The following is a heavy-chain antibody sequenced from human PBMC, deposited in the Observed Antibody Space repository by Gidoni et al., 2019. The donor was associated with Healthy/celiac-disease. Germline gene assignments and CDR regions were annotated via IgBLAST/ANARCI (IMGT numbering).Heavy chain of an antibody. V-gene: IGHV4-59*01. D-gene: IGHD3-22*01. CDR3: ARVSKGSSGFDPYFDY. CDR1: GGSISSYY. J-gene: IGHJ4*02. CDR2: IYYSGST. Sequence: QVQLQESGPGLVKPSETLSLTCTVSGGSISSYYWSWIRQPPGKGLEWIGYIYYSGSTNYNPSLKSRVTISVDTSKNQFSLKLSSVTAADTAVYYCARVSKGSSGFDPYFDYWGQGTLVTVSS.